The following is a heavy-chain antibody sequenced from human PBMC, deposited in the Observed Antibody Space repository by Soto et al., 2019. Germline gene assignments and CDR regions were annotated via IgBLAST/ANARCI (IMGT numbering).Heavy chain of an antibody. CDR2: IKSKTDGGTT. J-gene: IGHJ4*02. CDR3: TTDFKGDTAVDY. V-gene: IGHV3-15*01. D-gene: IGHD5-18*01. Sequence: PGGSLRLSCAASGFTFSNAWMSWVRQAPGKGLEWVGRIKSKTDGGTTDYAAPVKGRFTISRDDSKNTLYLQMNSLKTEDTAVYYCTTDFKGDTAVDYWGQGTLVTVSS. CDR1: GFTFSNAW.